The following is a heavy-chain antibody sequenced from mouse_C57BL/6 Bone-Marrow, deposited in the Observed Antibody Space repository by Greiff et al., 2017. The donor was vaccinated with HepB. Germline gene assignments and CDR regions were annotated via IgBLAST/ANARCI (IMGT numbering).Heavy chain of an antibody. V-gene: IGHV14-3*01. Sequence: VHVKQSVAELVRPGASVKLSCTASGFNIKNTYMHWVKQRPEQGLEWIGRIDPANGNTKYAPKFQGKATITADTSSNTAYLQLSSLTSEDTAIYSCARSLYYGSSCQFAYWGQGTLLTVSA. J-gene: IGHJ3*01. CDR3: ARSLYYGSSCQFAY. CDR2: IDPANGNT. CDR1: GFNIKNTY. D-gene: IGHD1-1*01.